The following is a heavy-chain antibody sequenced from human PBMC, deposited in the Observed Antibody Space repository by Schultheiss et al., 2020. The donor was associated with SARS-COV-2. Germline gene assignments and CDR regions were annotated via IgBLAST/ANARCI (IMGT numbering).Heavy chain of an antibody. CDR2: ISTTGSTT. D-gene: IGHD5-24*01. V-gene: IGHV3-48*02. J-gene: IGHJ4*02. CDR3: AREGSDGLDY. CDR1: GFTFTTYI. Sequence: GESLKISCAASGFTFTTYIMNWVRQAPGKGLEWVSYISTTGSTTYYADSVKGRVTISRDNAKNLLYLQMNSLRDEDTAVYYCAREGSDGLDYWGQGTLVTVSS.